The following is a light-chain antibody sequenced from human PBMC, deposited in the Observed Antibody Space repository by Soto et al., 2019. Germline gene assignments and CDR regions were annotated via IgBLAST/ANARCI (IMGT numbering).Light chain of an antibody. V-gene: IGKV1-5*03. J-gene: IGKJ2*01. CDR2: KAT. Sequence: DIEMTQSPSTLSASVGDTVTITCRASQSIATWLAWYQQKPEKAPKLLIYKATNVQSGVPSRFSGSGSGTEFSLTISSLQPEDFAIYYCQQYNDYQYTFGQGTKTGDQT. CDR1: QSIATW. CDR3: QQYNDYQYT.